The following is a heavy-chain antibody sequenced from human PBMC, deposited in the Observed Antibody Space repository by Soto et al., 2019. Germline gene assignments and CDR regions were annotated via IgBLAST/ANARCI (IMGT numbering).Heavy chain of an antibody. Sequence: QVQLQQWGAGLLKPSETLSLTCAVYGGSFSGYQWTWIRQTPGKGLEWIGEINDSGNINYNPSLTSRVTILLDTPRKQISLKLSSVTAADSAIYYCARGLILWLAELSRRGGYYYYMDVLGKGTTVTVSS. CDR1: GGSFSGYQ. V-gene: IGHV4-34*01. CDR2: INDSGNI. CDR3: ARGLILWLAELSRRGGYYYYMDV. J-gene: IGHJ6*03. D-gene: IGHD3-10*01.